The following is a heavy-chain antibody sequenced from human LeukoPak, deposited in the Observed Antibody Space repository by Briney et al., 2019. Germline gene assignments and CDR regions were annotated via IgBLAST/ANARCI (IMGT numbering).Heavy chain of an antibody. D-gene: IGHD3-3*01. Sequence: GGSLRLSCAASGFTVSNYATTWVRKAPSPVLDLDSAISGSGGSTLYAVSMKGRYTISRDNSKNTLFLQMNSLRAEDTALYYCAKDNYDFGSGVLNAFDIWGQGTMVTVSS. CDR2: ISGSGGST. J-gene: IGHJ3*02. CDR1: GFTVSNYA. CDR3: AKDNYDFGSGVLNAFDI. V-gene: IGHV3-23*01.